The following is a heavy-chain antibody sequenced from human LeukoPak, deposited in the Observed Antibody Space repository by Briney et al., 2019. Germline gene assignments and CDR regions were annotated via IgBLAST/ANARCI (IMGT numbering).Heavy chain of an antibody. J-gene: IGHJ4*02. CDR2: MREDGREI. CDR3: ARGGATRGRFEN. Sequence: GGSLRLSCAASGFPFNVQTTSWVRQAPGKGLDWVANMREDGREIYYVDSAKGRFTISRDNPKNSLYLQMNFLRAEDTAVYYCARGGATRGRFENWGQGTLVTVSS. D-gene: IGHD1-26*01. V-gene: IGHV3-7*01. CDR1: GFPFNVQT.